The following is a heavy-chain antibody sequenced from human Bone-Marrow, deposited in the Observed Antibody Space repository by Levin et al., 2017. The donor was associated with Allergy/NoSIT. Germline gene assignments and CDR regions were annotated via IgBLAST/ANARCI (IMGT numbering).Heavy chain of an antibody. CDR2: IYYSGST. J-gene: IGHJ5*02. D-gene: IGHD3-10*01. Sequence: LRLSCTVSGGSISSGGYYWSWIRQHPGKGLEWIGYIYYSGSTYYNPSLKSRVTISVDTSKNQFSLKLSSVTAADTAVYYWARVQAGVGGFLGKFDPWGQGTLVTVSS. CDR1: GGSISSGGYY. V-gene: IGHV4-31*03. CDR3: ARVQAGVGGFLGKFDP.